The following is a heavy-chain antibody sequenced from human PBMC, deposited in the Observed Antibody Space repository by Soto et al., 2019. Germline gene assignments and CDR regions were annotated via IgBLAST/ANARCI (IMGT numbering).Heavy chain of an antibody. D-gene: IGHD6-19*01. Sequence: SETLSLTCTVSGGSISSYYWSWIRQPPGKGLEWIGYIYYSGSTNYNTSLKSRVTISVDTSKNQFSLKLSSVTAADSSVYYCARQQWLVLNAFDIWGQGTMVTVSS. CDR2: IYYSGST. CDR3: ARQQWLVLNAFDI. V-gene: IGHV4-59*01. CDR1: GGSISSYY. J-gene: IGHJ3*02.